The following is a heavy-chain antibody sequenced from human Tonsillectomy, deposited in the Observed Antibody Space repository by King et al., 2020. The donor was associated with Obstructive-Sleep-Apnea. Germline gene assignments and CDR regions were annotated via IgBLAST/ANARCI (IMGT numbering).Heavy chain of an antibody. J-gene: IGHJ4*02. D-gene: IGHD3-22*01. CDR2: IYYSGST. Sequence: LQLQESGPGLVKPSETLSLTCTVSGGSISSSSYYWGWIRQPPGKGLEWIGSIYYSGSTYYNPSLKSRVTISVDTSKNQFSLKLSSVTAADTAVYYGARDRTYFYDNKGGGIGYWGQGTQVTVSS. V-gene: IGHV4-39*07. CDR3: ARDRTYFYDNKGGGIGY. CDR1: GGSISSSSYY.